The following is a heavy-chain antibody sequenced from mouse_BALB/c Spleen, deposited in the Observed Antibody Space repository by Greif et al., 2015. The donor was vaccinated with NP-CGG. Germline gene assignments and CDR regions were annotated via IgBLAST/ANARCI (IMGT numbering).Heavy chain of an antibody. V-gene: IGHV1-9*01. D-gene: IGHD2-1*01. CDR3: ARRVGNYPMDY. CDR2: ILPGSGST. Sequence: QVQLQQSGAELMKPGASVKISCKATGYTFSSYWTEWVKQRPGHGLEWIGEILPGSGSTNYNEKFKGKATFTADTSSNTAYMQLSSLTSEDSAVYYCARRVGNYPMDYWGQGTSVTVSS. J-gene: IGHJ4*01. CDR1: GYTFSSYW.